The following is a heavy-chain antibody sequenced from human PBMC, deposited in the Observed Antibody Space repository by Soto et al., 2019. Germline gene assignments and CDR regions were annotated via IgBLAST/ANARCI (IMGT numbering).Heavy chain of an antibody. D-gene: IGHD6-19*01. CDR1: GGTFSSYA. CDR3: ARVQSSGWTGWYFDL. Sequence: QVQLVQSGAEVKKPGSSVKVSCKASGGTFSSYAISWVRQAPGQGLEWMGGIIPIFGTANYAQKFQGRVTITADESTSTAYMELSSLRTEDTAVHYCARVQSSGWTGWYFDLWGRGTLVTVSS. J-gene: IGHJ2*01. CDR2: IIPIFGTA. V-gene: IGHV1-69*12.